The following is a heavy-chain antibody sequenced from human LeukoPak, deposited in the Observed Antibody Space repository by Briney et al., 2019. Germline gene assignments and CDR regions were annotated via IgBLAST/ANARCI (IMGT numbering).Heavy chain of an antibody. Sequence: GGSLRLSCAASGFTFSSYSMNWVRQAPGKGLEWVSSISSSSSYIYYADSVKGRFTISRDNAKNSLYLQMNSLRAEDTAVYYCARESIAAAGNNYYYYYMDVWGKGTTVTISS. J-gene: IGHJ6*03. D-gene: IGHD6-13*01. CDR3: ARESIAAAGNNYYYYYMDV. V-gene: IGHV3-21*01. CDR1: GFTFSSYS. CDR2: ISSSSSYI.